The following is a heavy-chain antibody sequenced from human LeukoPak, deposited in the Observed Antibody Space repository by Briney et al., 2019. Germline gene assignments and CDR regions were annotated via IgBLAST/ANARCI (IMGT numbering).Heavy chain of an antibody. CDR2: MNPSSGNT. Sequence: GASVKVSCKASGYTFTSYDINWVRQATGQGLEWMGWMNPSSGNTSYAQKFQGRVTMTRNTSISTAYMELSSLRSEDTAVYYCARGWAVFGVVIFDYWGQGTLVTVSS. D-gene: IGHD3-3*01. V-gene: IGHV1-8*01. CDR1: GYTFTSYD. CDR3: ARGWAVFGVVIFDY. J-gene: IGHJ4*02.